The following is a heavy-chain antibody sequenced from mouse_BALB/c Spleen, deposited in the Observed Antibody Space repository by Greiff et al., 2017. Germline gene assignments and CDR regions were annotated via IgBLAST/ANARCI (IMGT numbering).Heavy chain of an antibody. D-gene: IGHD1-2*01. CDR3: TRDPYGYDYFDY. CDR1: GFTFSSYT. V-gene: IGHV5-6-4*01. J-gene: IGHJ2*01. CDR2: ISSGGSYT. Sequence: EVMLVESGGGLVKPGGSLKLSCAASGFTFSSYTMSWVRQTPEKRLEWVATISSGGSYTYYPDSVKGRFTISRDNAKNTLYLQMSSLKSEDTAMYYCTRDPYGYDYFDYWGQGTTLTVSS.